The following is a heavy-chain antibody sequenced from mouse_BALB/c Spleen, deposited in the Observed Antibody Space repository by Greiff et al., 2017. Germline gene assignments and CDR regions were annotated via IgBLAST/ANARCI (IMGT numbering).Heavy chain of an antibody. J-gene: IGHJ4*01. V-gene: IGHV5-4*02. CDR1: GFTFSDYY. CDR2: ISDGGSYT. CDR3: ARAYDYRYAMDY. D-gene: IGHD2-4*01. Sequence: EVQLVESGGGLVKPGGSLKLSCAASGFTFSDYYMYWVRQTPEKRLEWVATISDGGSYTYYPDSVKGRFTISRDNAKNNLYLQMSSLKSEDTAMYYCARAYDYRYAMDYWGQGTSVTVSS.